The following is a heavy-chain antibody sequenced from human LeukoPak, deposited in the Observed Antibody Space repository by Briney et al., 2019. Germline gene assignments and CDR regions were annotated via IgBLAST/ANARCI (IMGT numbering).Heavy chain of an antibody. CDR3: ARDYLEYASYFDY. Sequence: GGSLRLSCAASGFTFSDYYMSWIRQTPGGGLGWVSYISSSGRAIYYADSVKGRFTISRDNAKNSLYLQMNSLRAEDTAVYYCARDYLEYASYFDYWGQGTLVTVSS. V-gene: IGHV3-11*04. J-gene: IGHJ4*02. D-gene: IGHD2-8*01. CDR2: ISSSGRAI. CDR1: GFTFSDYY.